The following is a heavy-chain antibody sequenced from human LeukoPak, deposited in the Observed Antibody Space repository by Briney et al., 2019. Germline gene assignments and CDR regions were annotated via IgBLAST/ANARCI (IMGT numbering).Heavy chain of an antibody. Sequence: SETLSLTCAVYGGSFSVYYWSWIRQPPGKGLEWIGEINHSGSTNYNPSLKSRVTISVDTSKNQFSLKLSSVTAADTAVYYCARAVLRYFDWLDDAFDIWGQGTMVTVSS. D-gene: IGHD3-9*01. CDR3: ARAVLRYFDWLDDAFDI. V-gene: IGHV4-34*01. CDR1: GGSFSVYY. CDR2: INHSGST. J-gene: IGHJ3*02.